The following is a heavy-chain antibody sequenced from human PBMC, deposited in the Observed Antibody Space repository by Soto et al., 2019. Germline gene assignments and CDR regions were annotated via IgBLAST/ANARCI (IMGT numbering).Heavy chain of an antibody. V-gene: IGHV1-69*01. D-gene: IGHD6-13*01. CDR1: GGTFTSHA. Sequence: QVQLVQSGAEVKMPESSVQVSCKASGGTFTSHAISWVRQAPGQGLEWMGVIIPFFKGTNYAQKFQGRVTITADDSMTTVYMDLYDLSSEDTAVYYCAGEQQLAQYYFDYWGQGTLVTVSS. CDR2: IIPFFKGT. CDR3: AGEQQLAQYYFDY. J-gene: IGHJ4*02.